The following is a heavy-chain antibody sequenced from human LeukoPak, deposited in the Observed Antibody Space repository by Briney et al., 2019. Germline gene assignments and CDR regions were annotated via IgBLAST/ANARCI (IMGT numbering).Heavy chain of an antibody. CDR1: GGTFSSYA. Sequence: ASVKVSCKASGGTFSSYAISWVRQAPGQGLEWMGGIIPIFGTANYAQKFQGRDTITTDESTSTAYMELSSLRSEDTAVYYCAIEMATMVDYWGQGTLVTVSS. V-gene: IGHV1-69*05. D-gene: IGHD5-24*01. CDR3: AIEMATMVDY. CDR2: IIPIFGTA. J-gene: IGHJ4*02.